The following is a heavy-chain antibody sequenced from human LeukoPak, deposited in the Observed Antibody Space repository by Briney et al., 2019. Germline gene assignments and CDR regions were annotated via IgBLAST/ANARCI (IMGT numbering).Heavy chain of an antibody. CDR1: GFSVSNYW. J-gene: IGHJ4*02. D-gene: IGHD2-8*02. V-gene: IGHV3-74*01. CDR2: INSDGTIT. CDR3: ARHPGGSTFYYFDF. Sequence: GGSLRLSCAVSGFSVSNYWMFWVRQVPGKGLVWVSRINSDGTITTYADSVKGRFTISRDIPKNTLYLQMNSLRAEDTAVYFCARHPGGSTFYYFDFWGQGSLVTVSS.